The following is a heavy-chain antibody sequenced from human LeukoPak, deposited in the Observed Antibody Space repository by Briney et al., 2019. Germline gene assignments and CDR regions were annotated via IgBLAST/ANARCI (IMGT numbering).Heavy chain of an antibody. CDR1: GMSITSRHY. Sequence: RPAETLSLTCSVSGMSITSRHYWGWIRQPPGKGLECIGSTSHSDSPYYNPSLESRVTISLDTSRNQFSLKLTSVTAADTAVYYCARDFGETSLPNWFDPWGQGTLVIVSS. J-gene: IGHJ5*02. D-gene: IGHD3-16*01. V-gene: IGHV4-38-2*02. CDR3: ARDFGETSLPNWFDP. CDR2: TSHSDSP.